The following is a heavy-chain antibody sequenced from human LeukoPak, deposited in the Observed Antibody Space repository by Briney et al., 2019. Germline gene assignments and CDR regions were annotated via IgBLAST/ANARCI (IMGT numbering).Heavy chain of an antibody. Sequence: SETLSLTCAVYGGSFSGYYWSWIRQPPGKGLEWIGEINHSGSTNYNPSLKSRVTISVDTSKNQFSLKLSSVTAADTAVYYCARGLPLAGAGGYYFDYWGQGTLVTVSS. CDR2: INHSGST. J-gene: IGHJ4*02. CDR3: ARGLPLAGAGGYYFDY. CDR1: GGSFSGYY. V-gene: IGHV4-34*01. D-gene: IGHD1-26*01.